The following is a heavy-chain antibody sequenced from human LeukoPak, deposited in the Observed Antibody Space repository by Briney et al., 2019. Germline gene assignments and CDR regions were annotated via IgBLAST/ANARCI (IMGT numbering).Heavy chain of an antibody. CDR3: ARGRVGPWYLDL. D-gene: IGHD1-26*01. CDR1: GGSISSYY. V-gene: IGHV4-59*01. Sequence: SETLSLTCTVSGGSISSYYWSWIRQPPGKGLEWIGYIYYSGSTNYNPSLKSRVTISVDTSKNQFSLKLSSVTAADTAVYYCARGRVGPWYLDLWGRGTLVTVSS. CDR2: IYYSGST. J-gene: IGHJ2*01.